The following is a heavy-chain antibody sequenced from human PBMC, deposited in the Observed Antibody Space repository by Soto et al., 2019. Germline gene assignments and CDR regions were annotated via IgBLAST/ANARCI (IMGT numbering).Heavy chain of an antibody. D-gene: IGHD6-19*01. Sequence: GGSLRLSCAASGFTFSSYSMNWVRQAPGKGLEWVSYISSNSSTIYYADSVKGRFTISRDNAKNSLYLQMNSLRDEDTAVYYCARDRSSEKYSSGWCPFLYWGPRTLVT. CDR3: ARDRSSEKYSSGWCPFLY. CDR1: GFTFSSYS. CDR2: ISSNSSTI. J-gene: IGHJ4*02. V-gene: IGHV3-48*02.